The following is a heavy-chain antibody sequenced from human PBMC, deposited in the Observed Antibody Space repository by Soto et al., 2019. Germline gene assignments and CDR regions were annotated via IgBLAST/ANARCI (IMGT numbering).Heavy chain of an antibody. CDR2: IYGDADQ. J-gene: IGHJ5*02. V-gene: IGHV2-5*02. CDR1: GFSLTTSGVG. CDR3: AHTGTPLRGFEP. Sequence: QITLKESGPTLVKPTQTLTLTCTFSGFSLTTSGVGGGWIRQPPGKAPECLALIYGDADQRYRSSLRSRLTLANDTPKNHVVLTFRHVDPVDTATYNCAHTGTPLRGFEPRGQGTLLTVSS. D-gene: IGHD3-10*01.